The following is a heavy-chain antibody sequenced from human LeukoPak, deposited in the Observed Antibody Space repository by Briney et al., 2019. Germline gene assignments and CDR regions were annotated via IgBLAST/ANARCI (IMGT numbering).Heavy chain of an antibody. CDR2: ISSDGSNK. Sequence: GGSLRLSCAASGFTFSSYGLHWVRQAPGKGLEWVALISSDGSNKYFADSVKGRFTISRDNAKNSLYLQMNSLRAEDTAVYYCARDSSSPDYWGQGTLVTVSS. J-gene: IGHJ4*02. D-gene: IGHD6-6*01. V-gene: IGHV3-30*03. CDR1: GFTFSSYG. CDR3: ARDSSSPDY.